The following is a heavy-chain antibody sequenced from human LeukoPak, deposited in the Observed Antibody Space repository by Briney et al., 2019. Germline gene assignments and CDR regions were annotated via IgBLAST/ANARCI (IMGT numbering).Heavy chain of an antibody. Sequence: PSETLSLTCTVSGDSISSYYWSWIRQPPGKGLEWIGYMYYTGSTTYNPSLKSRVIMSVDTSKNQFSLKLSSVTAADTAVYYCARRAPSSGYYYYFDYWGQGTLVTVSS. V-gene: IGHV4-59*01. CDR2: MYYTGST. CDR1: GDSISSYY. J-gene: IGHJ4*02. D-gene: IGHD3-22*01. CDR3: ARRAPSSGYYYYFDY.